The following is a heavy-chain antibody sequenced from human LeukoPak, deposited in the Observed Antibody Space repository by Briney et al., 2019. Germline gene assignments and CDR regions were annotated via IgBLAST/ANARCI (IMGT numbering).Heavy chain of an antibody. CDR1: GFTFSSYA. CDR2: ISYDGSNK. D-gene: IGHD4-17*01. V-gene: IGHV3-30-3*01. J-gene: IGHJ4*02. CDR3: ARPDYGDYRKFDY. Sequence: GGSLRLSCAASGFTFSSYAMHWVRQAPGKGLEWVAVISYDGSNKYYADSVKGRFTISRDNAKNSLYLQMNSLRAEDTAVYYCARPDYGDYRKFDYWGQGTLVTVSS.